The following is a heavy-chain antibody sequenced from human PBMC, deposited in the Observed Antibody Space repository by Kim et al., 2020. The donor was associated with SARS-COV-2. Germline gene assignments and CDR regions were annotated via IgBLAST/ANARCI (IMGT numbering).Heavy chain of an antibody. V-gene: IGHV3-64D*09. CDR1: GFTFSSYA. CDR3: VKRDTAMVYAFEI. CDR2: ISSNGVST. J-gene: IGHJ3*02. Sequence: GGSLRLSCSASGFTFSSYAMHWVRQAPGKGLEYVAAISSNGVSTYYADSVKGRFTISRDNSKNTLYLQMSSLRAEDTAVYYCVKRDTAMVYAFEIWGQGTMVTVSP. D-gene: IGHD5-18*01.